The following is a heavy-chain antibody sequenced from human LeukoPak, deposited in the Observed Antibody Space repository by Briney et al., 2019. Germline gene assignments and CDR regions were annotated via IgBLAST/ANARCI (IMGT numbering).Heavy chain of an antibody. Sequence: GGSLRPSCAASGFTFSSYSMSWVRQAPGKGLEWVSYISSSSSTIYYADSVKGRFTISRDNAKNSLYLQMNSLRAEDTAVYYCARRTCGGDCYLDYWGQGTLVTVSS. D-gene: IGHD2-21*01. J-gene: IGHJ4*02. CDR2: ISSSSSTI. CDR3: ARRTCGGDCYLDY. CDR1: GFTFSSYS. V-gene: IGHV3-48*01.